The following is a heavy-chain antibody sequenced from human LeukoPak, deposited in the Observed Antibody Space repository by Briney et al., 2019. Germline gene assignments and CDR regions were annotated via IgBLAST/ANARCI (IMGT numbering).Heavy chain of an antibody. CDR3: TRVGGRGYYYYYGMDV. Sequence: GGSLRLSCAASGFTFSNAWMSWVRQAPGKGLEWVGRIKSKTDGGTTDYAAPVKGRFTISRDDSKSIAYLQMNSLKTEDTAVYYCTRVGGRGYYYYYGMDVWGQGTTVTVSS. CDR1: GFTFSNAW. J-gene: IGHJ6*02. D-gene: IGHD1-26*01. V-gene: IGHV3-15*01. CDR2: IKSKTDGGTT.